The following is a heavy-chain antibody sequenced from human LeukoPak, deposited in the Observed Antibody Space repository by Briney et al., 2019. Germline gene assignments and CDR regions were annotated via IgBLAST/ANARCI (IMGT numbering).Heavy chain of an antibody. CDR3: AKSAGFVVVTAIGY. Sequence: GGSLRLSCAVSGFPFRRYAMIWVRQPPGKGLEWVSAISGSGGSTYYAHSVKGRFTISRDNSKNTLYLQMSSLRAEDTAVYYCAKSAGFVVVTAIGYWGQGTLVTASS. V-gene: IGHV3-23*01. D-gene: IGHD2-21*02. CDR1: GFPFRRYA. CDR2: ISGSGGST. J-gene: IGHJ4*02.